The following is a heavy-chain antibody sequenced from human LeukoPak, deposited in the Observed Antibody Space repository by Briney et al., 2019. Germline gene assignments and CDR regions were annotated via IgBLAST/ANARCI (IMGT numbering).Heavy chain of an antibody. Sequence: GGSLRLSCAASGFTFSSYAMRCVRQAPGKGLEYVSAISSNGGSTYYANSVKGRFTISRDNSKNTLYLQMGSLRAEDMAVYYCARVGYTSYYYYGMDVWGQGTTVTVSS. J-gene: IGHJ6*02. CDR3: ARVGYTSYYYYGMDV. V-gene: IGHV3-64*01. CDR2: ISSNGGST. CDR1: GFTFSSYA. D-gene: IGHD6-13*01.